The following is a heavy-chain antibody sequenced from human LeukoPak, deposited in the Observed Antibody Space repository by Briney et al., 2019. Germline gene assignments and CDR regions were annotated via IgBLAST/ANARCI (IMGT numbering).Heavy chain of an antibody. CDR2: INPNSGGT. Sequence: ASVKVSCKAPGYTFTGYYMHWVRQAPGQGLEWMGWINPNSGGTNYAQKFQGRVTMTRDTSISTAYMELSRLRSDDTAVYYCARGGTYCSSTSCYDDWFDPWGQGTLVTVSS. CDR1: GYTFTGYY. CDR3: ARGGTYCSSTSCYDDWFDP. D-gene: IGHD2-2*01. J-gene: IGHJ5*02. V-gene: IGHV1-2*02.